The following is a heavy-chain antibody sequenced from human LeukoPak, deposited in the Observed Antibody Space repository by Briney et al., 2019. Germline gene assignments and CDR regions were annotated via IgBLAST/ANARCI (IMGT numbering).Heavy chain of an antibody. V-gene: IGHV1-46*01. CDR3: ARDHRDFWSGYTFDY. D-gene: IGHD3-3*01. CDR1: GYTFSKYY. J-gene: IGHJ4*02. Sequence: ASVKVSCKASGYTFSKYYMHWVRQAPGQGLEWMGIINIGGGTTIYAQKFQGRVTMTRDTSTSTAYMELSRLRSDDTAVYYCARDHRDFWSGYTFDYWGQGTLVTVSS. CDR2: INIGGGTT.